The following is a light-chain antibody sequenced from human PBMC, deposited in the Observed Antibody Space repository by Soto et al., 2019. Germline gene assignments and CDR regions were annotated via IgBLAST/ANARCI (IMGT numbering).Light chain of an antibody. CDR3: QQYGSSGT. CDR1: QSVSNNY. V-gene: IGKV3-20*01. CDR2: GAS. Sequence: EILLTHSPTTLSLSPGDCATLSCRASQSVSNNYLAWYQQKPGQAPRLLIYGASNRATGNPDRFSGSGSGTDFTLTISRLEPEDFAVYYCQQYGSSGTFGQGTKVDIK. J-gene: IGKJ1*01.